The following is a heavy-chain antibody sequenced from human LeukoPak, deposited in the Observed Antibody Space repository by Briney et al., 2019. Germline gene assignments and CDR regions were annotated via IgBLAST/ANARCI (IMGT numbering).Heavy chain of an antibody. CDR1: GESFSGYY. CDR2: INHSGST. Sequence: PSETLSLTCAVYGESFSGYYWSWIRQPPGKGLEWIGEINHSGSTNYNPSLKSRVTISVDTSKNQFSLKLSSVTAADTAVYYCAIAVEMATTRFDYWGQGTLVTVSS. D-gene: IGHD5-24*01. V-gene: IGHV4-34*01. J-gene: IGHJ4*02. CDR3: AIAVEMATTRFDY.